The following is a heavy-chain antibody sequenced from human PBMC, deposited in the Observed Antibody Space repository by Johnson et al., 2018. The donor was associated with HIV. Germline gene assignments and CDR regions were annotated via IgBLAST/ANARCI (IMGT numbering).Heavy chain of an antibody. D-gene: IGHD6-13*01. J-gene: IGHJ3*02. CDR3: ARDGESQQLPLGDALDI. CDR1: GFTFSSYW. Sequence: VQLVESGGGLVQPGGSLRLSCAASGFTFSSYWMSWVRQAPGKGLEWVSVIYSGGNTYYADSVKGRFTIARDNSKNTLYLQMNSLRAEDTAVYYCARDGESQQLPLGDALDIWGQGTMVTVSS. V-gene: IGHV3-66*01. CDR2: IYSGGNT.